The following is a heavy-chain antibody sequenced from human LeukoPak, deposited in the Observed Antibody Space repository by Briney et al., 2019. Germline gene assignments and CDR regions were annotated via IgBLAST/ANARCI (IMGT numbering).Heavy chain of an antibody. Sequence: PGGSLRLSCAASGFTFSSYGMHWVRQAPGKGLEWVAVIWYDGSNKYYADSVKGRFTISRDNSKNTLYLQMNSPRAEDTTVYYCARDRGGYYFDYWGQGTLVTVSS. J-gene: IGHJ4*01. V-gene: IGHV3-33*01. D-gene: IGHD3-16*01. CDR3: ARDRGGYYFDY. CDR2: IWYDGSNK. CDR1: GFTFSSYG.